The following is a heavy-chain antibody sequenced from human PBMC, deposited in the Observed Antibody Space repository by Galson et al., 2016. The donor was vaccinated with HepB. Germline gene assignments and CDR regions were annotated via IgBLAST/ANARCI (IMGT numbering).Heavy chain of an antibody. Sequence: SVKVSCKASGYSFTSYYMHWIRQAPGQGLEWMGWISPKSGDTTYVQKFPGRVTMTTDTSSSTAYMEVRRLRSDDTAVYYCARGHRYSYVESWGQGTLDTVSS. J-gene: IGHJ4*02. CDR2: ISPKSGDT. CDR3: ARGHRYSYVES. CDR1: GYSFTSYY. V-gene: IGHV1-2*02. D-gene: IGHD5-18*01.